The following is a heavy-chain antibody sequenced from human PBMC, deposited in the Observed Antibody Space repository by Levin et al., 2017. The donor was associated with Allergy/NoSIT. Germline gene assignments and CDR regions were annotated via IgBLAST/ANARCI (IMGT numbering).Heavy chain of an antibody. CDR2: IGTAGDT. CDR3: ARGFSSSWYDAFDI. D-gene: IGHD6-13*01. J-gene: IGHJ3*02. CDR1: GFTFSSYD. Sequence: TGGSLRLSCAASGFTFSSYDMHWVRQATGKGLEWVSAIGTAGDTYYPGSVKGRFTISRENAKNSLYLQMNSLRAGDTAVYYCARGFSSSWYDAFDIWGQGTMVTVSS. V-gene: IGHV3-13*01.